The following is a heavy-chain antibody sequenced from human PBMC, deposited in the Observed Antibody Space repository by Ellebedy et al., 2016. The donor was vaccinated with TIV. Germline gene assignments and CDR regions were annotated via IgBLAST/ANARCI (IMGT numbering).Heavy chain of an antibody. Sequence: ASVKVSCKASGYTFSNYGISWVRQAPGQGLEWMGWISIYTGDTDYAQKFQGRVTMTADTSTSTAYMELRSLRSDDTAEYYCARDMVQGMVARYVWFDYWGQGAQVTVSS. CDR3: ARDMVQGMVARYVWFDY. J-gene: IGHJ4*02. V-gene: IGHV1-18*01. CDR1: GYTFSNYG. D-gene: IGHD3-10*01. CDR2: ISIYTGDT.